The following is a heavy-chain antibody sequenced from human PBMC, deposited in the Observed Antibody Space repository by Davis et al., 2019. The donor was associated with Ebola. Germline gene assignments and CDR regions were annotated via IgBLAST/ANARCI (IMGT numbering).Heavy chain of an antibody. Sequence: PSETLSLTCTVPGGSISSYYWSWIRQPPGKGLEWIGYIYYSGSTNYNPSLKSRVTISVDKSKNQFSLKLSSVTAADTAVYYCARVRGATPYYYYYMDVWGKGTTVTVSS. D-gene: IGHD1-26*01. V-gene: IGHV4-59*01. CDR2: IYYSGST. CDR3: ARVRGATPYYYYYMDV. J-gene: IGHJ6*03. CDR1: GGSISSYY.